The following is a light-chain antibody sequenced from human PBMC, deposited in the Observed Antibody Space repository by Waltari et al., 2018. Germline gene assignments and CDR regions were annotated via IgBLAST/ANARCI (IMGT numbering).Light chain of an antibody. CDR1: QSISRY. CDR2: GAS. Sequence: EVVLTQSPDTLSLSQGERATLFCRASQSISRYLVWYQQRPGQAPRLLIYGASIRAAGIPDRFSGSGSGTDFTLSISRLEPEDFAVYYCQNHERLPATFGQGTRVEIK. CDR3: QNHERLPAT. J-gene: IGKJ1*01. V-gene: IGKV3-20*01.